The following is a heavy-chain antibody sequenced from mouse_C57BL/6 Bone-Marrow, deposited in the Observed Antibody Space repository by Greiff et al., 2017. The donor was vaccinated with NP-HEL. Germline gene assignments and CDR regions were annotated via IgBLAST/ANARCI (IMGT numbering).Heavy chain of an antibody. Sequence: DVMLVESGEGLVKPGGSLKLSCAASGFTFSSYAMSWVRQTPEKRLEWVAYISSGGDYIYYADTVKGRFTISRDNARNTLYRQMRSLKSGDTAMYYCAREGLRRGYYFDYWGQGTTLTVSS. D-gene: IGHD2-2*01. J-gene: IGHJ2*01. V-gene: IGHV5-9-1*02. CDR2: ISSGGDYI. CDR3: AREGLRRGYYFDY. CDR1: GFTFSSYA.